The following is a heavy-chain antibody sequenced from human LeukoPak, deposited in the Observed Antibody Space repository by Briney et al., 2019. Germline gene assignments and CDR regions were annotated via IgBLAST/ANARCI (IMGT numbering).Heavy chain of an antibody. CDR1: GGSFSGYY. Sequence: PSETLSLTCAVYGGSFSGYYWSWVRQPPGKGLEWIGEINHSGSTNYNPSLKSRVTISVDTSKNQFSLKLSSVTAADTAVYYCARWDYGIDVWGQGTTVTVSS. J-gene: IGHJ6*02. CDR3: ARWDYGIDV. V-gene: IGHV4-34*01. CDR2: INHSGST. D-gene: IGHD1-26*01.